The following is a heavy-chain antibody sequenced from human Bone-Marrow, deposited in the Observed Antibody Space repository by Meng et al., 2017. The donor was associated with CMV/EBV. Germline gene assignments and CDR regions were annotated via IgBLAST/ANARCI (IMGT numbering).Heavy chain of an antibody. CDR2: IRDDGSEA. V-gene: IGHV3-7*01. CDR3: ARTEIQLWLRYFDL. CDR1: GFAFSRYW. D-gene: IGHD5-18*01. J-gene: IGHJ2*01. Sequence: GGSLRLSCAASGFAFSRYWMSWVRQAPGKGLQLLGEIRDDGSEAYYVGSVQGRFTMSRDNAKKSMYLQMNTMRAEDTAVYYCARTEIQLWLRYFDLWGRGTLVTASS.